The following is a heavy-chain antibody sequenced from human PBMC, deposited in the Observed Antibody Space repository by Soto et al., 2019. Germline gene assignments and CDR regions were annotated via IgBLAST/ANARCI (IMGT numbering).Heavy chain of an antibody. CDR1: GYTFTSYY. V-gene: IGHV1-18*01. J-gene: IGHJ4*02. CDR3: XXXXXXEDY. Sequence: QVQLVQSGAEVKKPGASVKVSCKASGYTFTSYYISWVRQAPGQGLEWMGWISAYNGNTNYAQKLQGRVTMTTDTXXXXXXXXXXXXXXXXXXXXXXXXXXXXEDYWGQGTLVTVSS. CDR2: ISAYNGNT.